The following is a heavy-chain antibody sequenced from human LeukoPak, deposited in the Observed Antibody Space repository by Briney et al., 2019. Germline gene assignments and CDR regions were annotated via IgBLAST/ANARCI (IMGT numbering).Heavy chain of an antibody. J-gene: IGHJ4*02. D-gene: IGHD6-19*01. Sequence: PGGSLRLSCAASGFTFSRYWMSWVRQAPGKGLEWVANIKEDGSRNHYVDSVKGRFTISRDNAKSSLYLQMNSLRAEDTAVYYCARQLSGWYDADPYWGQGTLDPVSS. CDR2: IKEDGSRN. CDR1: GFTFSRYW. CDR3: ARQLSGWYDADPY. V-gene: IGHV3-7*05.